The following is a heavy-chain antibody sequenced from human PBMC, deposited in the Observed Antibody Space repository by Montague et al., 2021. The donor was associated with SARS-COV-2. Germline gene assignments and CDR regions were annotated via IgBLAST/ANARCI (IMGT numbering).Heavy chain of an antibody. CDR2: VHDIESS. Sequence: SETLSLTCTVSGSSISRYFWNWIRQTPGKGLEWMGYVHDIESSIYNPSLQSRITILLDTPKNQFSLRLNAVTAAGTAVYYCARVTLGGRDGRTRQYEGLDSWGQGILVTVSS. V-gene: IGHV4-59*01. J-gene: IGHJ4*02. D-gene: IGHD3-16*01. CDR1: GSSISRYF. CDR3: ARVTLGGRDGRTRQYEGLDS.